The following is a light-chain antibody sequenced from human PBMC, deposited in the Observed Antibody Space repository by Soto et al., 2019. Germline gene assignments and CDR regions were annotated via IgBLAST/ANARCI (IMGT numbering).Light chain of an antibody. CDR2: GAS. CDR3: QQYGSSGT. J-gene: IGKJ1*01. CDR1: QSVSSRD. V-gene: IGKV3-20*01. Sequence: EIVLTQSPGTLSLSPGERATLSCRASQSVSSRDLAWYQQKPGQAPRLLIYGASNRATGIPDRFSGSGSGTDFTLTISRLEPEDFAVYYCQQYGSSGTFGQGTKVDIK.